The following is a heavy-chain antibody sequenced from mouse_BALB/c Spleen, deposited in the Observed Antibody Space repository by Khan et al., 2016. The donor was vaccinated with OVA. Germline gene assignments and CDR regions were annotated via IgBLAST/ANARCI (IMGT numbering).Heavy chain of an antibody. J-gene: IGHJ1*01. CDR1: GYTFTRYY. CDR3: TRKDYYGSSHRYFDV. CDR2: INPSNGGT. Sequence: VQLQVSGTELVKPGASVKLSCKTSGYTFTRYYMYWVKQRPGQGLEWIGEINPSNGGTNFNEKFKSKATLTVDKLSSTAYMQLSSLTSEDSAVYYCTRKDYYGSSHRYFDVWGGGTTVTVSS. V-gene: IGHV1-53*01. D-gene: IGHD1-1*01.